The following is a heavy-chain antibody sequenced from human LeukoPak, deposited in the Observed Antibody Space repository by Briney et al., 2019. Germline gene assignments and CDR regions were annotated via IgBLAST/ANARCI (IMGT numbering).Heavy chain of an antibody. CDR1: GGSISSSNYY. J-gene: IGHJ4*02. CDR2: IFYSGNT. D-gene: IGHD3-22*01. V-gene: IGHV4-39*01. Sequence: SETLSLTCTVSGGSISSSNYYWGWIRQPPGKGLEWIGSIFYSGNTYYNPSLNSRVTISVDTSRNQFSLKLSSVTAADTAVYYCARHVHYHDSSGYYYYFDYWGQGSLVTVSS. CDR3: ARHVHYHDSSGYYYYFDY.